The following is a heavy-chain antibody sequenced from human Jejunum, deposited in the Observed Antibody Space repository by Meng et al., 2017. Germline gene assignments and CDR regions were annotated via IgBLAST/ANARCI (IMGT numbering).Heavy chain of an antibody. CDR1: GLTVSSNY. Sequence: GESLKISCAASGLTVSSNYMSWVRQAPGKGLEWVSVIFSGGSTYHADSVKGRFTISRDNSKNTLYLQMNSLRADDTAVYYCARDQLDYWGQGTLVTGSS. CDR2: IFSGGST. CDR3: ARDQLDY. V-gene: IGHV3-53*01. J-gene: IGHJ4*02.